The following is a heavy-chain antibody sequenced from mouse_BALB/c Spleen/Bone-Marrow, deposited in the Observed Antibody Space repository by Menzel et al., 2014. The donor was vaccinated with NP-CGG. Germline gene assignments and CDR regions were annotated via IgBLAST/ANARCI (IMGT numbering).Heavy chain of an antibody. V-gene: IGHV14-3*02. CDR2: IDPANDNT. CDR3: ASYVYGYYFYY. CDR1: GFNIKDTY. D-gene: IGHD2-2*01. J-gene: IGHJ2*01. Sequence: DVKLVESGAELVKPGASVKLSCTASGFNIKDTYIHWVKQRPEQGLEWIGRIDPANDNTKYDPKFQGKATITADTSSSTAYLQLSSLTSEDTAVYYCASYVYGYYFYYWGQGTTLTVSS.